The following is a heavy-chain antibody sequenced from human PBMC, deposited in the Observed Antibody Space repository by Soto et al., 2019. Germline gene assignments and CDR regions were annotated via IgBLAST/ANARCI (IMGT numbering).Heavy chain of an antibody. CDR1: GFTVSSNY. CDR3: VGNTGWDTPMVH. J-gene: IGHJ4*02. D-gene: IGHD5-18*01. V-gene: IGHV3-66*01. Sequence: GGSLRLSCAASGFTVSSNYMSWVRQAPGKGLEWVSVIYSGGTTYYADSVKGRFTISRDNSRNTLYLQMNSLRAEDTAVYYCVGNTGWDTPMVHWGQGTLVTVS. CDR2: IYSGGTT.